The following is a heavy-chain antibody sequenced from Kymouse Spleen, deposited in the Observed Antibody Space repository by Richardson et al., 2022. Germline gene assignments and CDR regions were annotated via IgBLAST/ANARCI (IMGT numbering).Heavy chain of an antibody. CDR2: IWYDGSNK. D-gene: IGHD5-18,IGHD5-18*01. CDR3: ARDDTAMVHNWFDP. V-gene: IGHV3-33*01. Sequence: QVQLVESGGGVVQPGRSLRLSCAASGFTFSSYGMHWVRQAPGKGLEWVAVIWYDGSNKYYADSVKGRFTISRDNSKNTLYLQMNSLRAEDTAVYYCARDDTAMVHNWFDPWGQGTLVTVSS. J-gene: IGHJ5*02. CDR1: GFTFSSYG.